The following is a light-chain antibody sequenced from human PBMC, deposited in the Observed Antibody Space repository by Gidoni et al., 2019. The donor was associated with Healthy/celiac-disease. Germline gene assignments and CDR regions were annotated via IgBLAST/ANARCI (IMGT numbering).Light chain of an antibody. CDR1: QGISNY. CDR3: QKYNSAPLRFT. V-gene: IGKV1-27*01. CDR2: AAS. Sequence: DIQMTQSPSSLSASVGDRVTITCRASQGISNYLAWYQQKPGKVPKLLIYAASTLQAGVPSRFSGSGSGTDFTLTISSLQPEDVATYYCQKYNSAPLRFTFGPGTKVDIK. J-gene: IGKJ3*01.